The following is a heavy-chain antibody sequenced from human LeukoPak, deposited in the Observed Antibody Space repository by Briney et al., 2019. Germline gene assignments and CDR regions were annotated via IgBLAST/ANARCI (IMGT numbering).Heavy chain of an antibody. V-gene: IGHV3-15*05. CDR3: TTLVGSPTY. CDR2: IKSQRDGETT. CDR1: GFNFQYAW. D-gene: IGHD2-15*01. J-gene: IGHJ4*02. Sequence: PGGSPRLSCAASGFNFQYAWMTWVRQAPGKGLEWVGRIKSQRDGETTDYAAPVKGRCSISRDDSKQTVYLQMTSLKTEDTAVYYCTTLVGSPTYWGQGTLVSVSS.